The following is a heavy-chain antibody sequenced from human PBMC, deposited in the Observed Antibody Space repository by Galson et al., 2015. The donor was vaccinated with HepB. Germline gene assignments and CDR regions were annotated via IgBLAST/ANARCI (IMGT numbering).Heavy chain of an antibody. J-gene: IGHJ4*02. D-gene: IGHD3-10*01. V-gene: IGHV1-69*13. CDR1: GGTFSSYA. Sequence: SVKVSCKASGGTFSSYAISWVRQAPGQGLEWMGGIIPIFGTANYAQKFQGRVTITADESTSTAYMELSSLRSEDTAVYYCARGLGGLGRTERGDYWGRGTLVTVSS. CDR2: IIPIFGTA. CDR3: ARGLGGLGRTERGDY.